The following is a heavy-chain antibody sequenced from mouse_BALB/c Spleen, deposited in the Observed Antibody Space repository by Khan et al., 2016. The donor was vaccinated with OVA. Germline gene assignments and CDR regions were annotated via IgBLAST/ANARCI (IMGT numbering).Heavy chain of an antibody. CDR2: IYYSGTI. Sequence: EVKLLESGPGLVKPSQTVSLTCTVTGISITTGNYRWSWIRQFPGNKLEWIGNIYYSGTITYNPSLTSRNTITRDTSKNQFFLEMNSLTAEDTATYYCARDYGRLYWYFDVWGAGTTVTVSS. D-gene: IGHD1-1*01. V-gene: IGHV3-5*02. CDR3: ARDYGRLYWYFDV. J-gene: IGHJ1*01. CDR1: GISITTGNYR.